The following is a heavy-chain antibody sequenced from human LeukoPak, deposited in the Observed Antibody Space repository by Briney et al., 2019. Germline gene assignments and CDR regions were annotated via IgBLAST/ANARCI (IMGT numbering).Heavy chain of an antibody. CDR1: GDSISSGGYY. V-gene: IGHV4-31*03. D-gene: IGHD4-17*01. J-gene: IGHJ5*02. Sequence: SQTLPLTCTVPGDSISSGGYYWSWIRKHPGKGLEWIEYIYYSGSTYYKPSLKSRVTISVDTSKNQFSLKLSSVTAADTAVYYCARDSTVTTGDRYWFDPWGQGTLVTVSS. CDR2: IYYSGST. CDR3: ARDSTVTTGDRYWFDP.